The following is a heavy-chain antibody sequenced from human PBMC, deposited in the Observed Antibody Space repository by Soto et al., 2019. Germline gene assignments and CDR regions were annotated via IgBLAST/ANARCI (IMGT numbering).Heavy chain of an antibody. V-gene: IGHV4-31*03. CDR3: ARVGGSSSWDYGMDV. D-gene: IGHD6-13*01. Sequence: PSETLSLTCTVSGGSISSGGYYWSWIRQHPGKGLEWIGYIYYSGSTYYNPSLKSRVTISVDTSKNQFSLKLSSVTAADTAVYYCARVGGSSSWDYGMDVWGQGTTVTVS. CDR1: GGSISSGGYY. CDR2: IYYSGST. J-gene: IGHJ6*02.